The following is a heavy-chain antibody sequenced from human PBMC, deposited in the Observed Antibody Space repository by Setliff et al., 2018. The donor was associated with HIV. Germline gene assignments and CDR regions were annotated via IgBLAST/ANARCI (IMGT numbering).Heavy chain of an antibody. V-gene: IGHV3-30*02. Sequence: GGSLRLSCATSGFRFSSFGMHWVRQAPGKGLEWVALIWYDGTNKNYADSVKGRFTISKDNSKNTVFLQMNNLRVEDTALYYCAKSSFRFFEDLSDWYFDLWGRGTLVTVSS. CDR2: IWYDGTNK. CDR1: GFRFSSFG. CDR3: AKSSFRFFEDLSDWYFDL. J-gene: IGHJ2*01. D-gene: IGHD3-16*02.